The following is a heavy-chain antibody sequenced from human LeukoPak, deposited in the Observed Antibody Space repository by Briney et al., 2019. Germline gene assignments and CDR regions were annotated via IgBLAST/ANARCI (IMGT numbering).Heavy chain of an antibody. D-gene: IGHD6-19*01. CDR2: TYYRSKWYN. V-gene: IGHV6-1*01. J-gene: IGHJ5*02. CDR1: GDSVSSDSAA. CDR3: ARQYSSGWYNWFDP. Sequence: QTLSLTCAISGDSVSSDSAAWNWIRQSPSRGLEWLGRTYYRSKWYNDYAVSVKSRITINPDTSKNQFSLQLNSVTPEDTAVYYCARQYSSGWYNWFDPWGQGTLVTVSS.